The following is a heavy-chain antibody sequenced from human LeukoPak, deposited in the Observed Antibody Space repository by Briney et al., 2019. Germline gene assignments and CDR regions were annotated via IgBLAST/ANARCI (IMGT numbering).Heavy chain of an antibody. CDR1: GFTFSDYY. V-gene: IGHV3-11*01. J-gene: IGHJ6*02. CDR3: AKVGGATPHYYYGMDV. D-gene: IGHD1-26*01. CDR2: ISSSGSTI. Sequence: GGSLRLSCAASGFTFSDYYMSWIRQAPGKGLEWVSYISSSGSTIYYADSVKGRFTISRDNAKNSLYLQMNSLRAEDTAVYYCAKVGGATPHYYYGMDVWGQGTTVTVSS.